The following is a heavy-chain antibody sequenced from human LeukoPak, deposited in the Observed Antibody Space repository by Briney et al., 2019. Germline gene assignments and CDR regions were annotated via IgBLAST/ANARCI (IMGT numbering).Heavy chain of an antibody. J-gene: IGHJ4*02. V-gene: IGHV3-23*01. CDR3: APEGGSSYDY. CDR1: GFTFNSYT. D-gene: IGHD5-18*01. CDR2: VGGAGGDT. Sequence: GGSLRLSCAASGFTFNSYTMSWVRLAPGKGLGWVSSVGGAGGDTWYADSVKGRFTISRDNARNTLYLEMNSLRAEDTALYFCAPEGGSSYDYWGQGTLVTVSS.